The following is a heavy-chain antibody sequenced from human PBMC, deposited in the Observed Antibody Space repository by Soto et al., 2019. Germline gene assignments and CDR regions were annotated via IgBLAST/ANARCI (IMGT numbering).Heavy chain of an antibody. CDR1: GFTLYDYA. J-gene: IGHJ6*03. Sequence: GGSLRLSCAASGFTLYDYAMHWVRQPPGKGLEWVSGISWNSGSIGYADSVKGRFTISRDNAKNSLYLQMNSLRAEDTALYYCAKDEARYYYYFMDVWGKGTTVTVSS. V-gene: IGHV3-9*01. CDR3: AKDEARYYYYFMDV. CDR2: ISWNSGSI.